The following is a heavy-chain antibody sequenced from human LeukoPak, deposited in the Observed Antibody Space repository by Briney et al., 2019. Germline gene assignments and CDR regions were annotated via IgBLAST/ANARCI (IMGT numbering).Heavy chain of an antibody. CDR3: ARGPSRGYASGWNTYFDP. D-gene: IGHD6-19*01. Sequence: ASVKVSCKASGSSFTDSHVHRGRQAPGQGLEWMGWINPDSGGTKYQGRVTMTRDTSISTVYMELSSLTSDDTAVFYCARGPSRGYASGWNTYFDPWGQGTLVTVSS. CDR1: GSSFTDSH. J-gene: IGHJ5*02. CDR2: INPDSGGT. V-gene: IGHV1-2*02.